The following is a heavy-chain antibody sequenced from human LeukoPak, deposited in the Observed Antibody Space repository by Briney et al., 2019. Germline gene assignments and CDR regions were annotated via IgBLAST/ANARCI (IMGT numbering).Heavy chain of an antibody. J-gene: IGHJ4*02. CDR3: AKAPTGVSDY. Sequence: PGGSLRLSCAASGFTFSSYAMSRVPQAPGKGLEWVSAISGSGGNTYYADAVKGRFTISRDNSKNTLYLQMNSLRAEDTAVYYCAKAPTGVSDYWGQGTLVTVSS. D-gene: IGHD7-27*01. CDR2: ISGSGGNT. V-gene: IGHV3-23*01. CDR1: GFTFSSYA.